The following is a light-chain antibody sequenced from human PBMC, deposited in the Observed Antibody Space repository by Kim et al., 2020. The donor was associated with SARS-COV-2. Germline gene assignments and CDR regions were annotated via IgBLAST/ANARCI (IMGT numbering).Light chain of an antibody. CDR2: GAS. J-gene: IGKJ2*01. V-gene: IGKV3-20*01. CDR1: QSVNSNY. CDR3: QQYGNSPYT. Sequence: LSPGETATTSCRARQSVNSNYLAWYQQKPGQAPRILIYGASTRATGTPDTFSGSGSVTDFTLTISRLESEDFAVYYCQQYGNSPYTFGQGTKLEI.